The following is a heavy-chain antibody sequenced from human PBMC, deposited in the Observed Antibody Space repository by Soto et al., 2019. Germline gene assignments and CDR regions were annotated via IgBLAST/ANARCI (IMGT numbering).Heavy chain of an antibody. J-gene: IGHJ4*02. CDR2: INPNGGGT. D-gene: IGHD3-10*01. V-gene: IGHV1-2*02. CDR3: ARAVHTMIQGVRFRVDQ. CDR1: GYTFTAYY. Sequence: GASVKVSCKSSGYTFTAYYIHWVRQAPGHGLEWMGWINPNGGGTKYSQKFQGRVTMTRGTSINTAYMELPRLTSDGTAVYYCARAVHTMIQGVRFRVDQWGQGTLVTVSS.